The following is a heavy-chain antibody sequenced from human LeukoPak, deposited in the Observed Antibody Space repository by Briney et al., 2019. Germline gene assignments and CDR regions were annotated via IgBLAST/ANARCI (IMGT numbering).Heavy chain of an antibody. CDR2: ISSSSSYI. CDR1: GFTFSSYS. Sequence: GGSLRLSFAASGFTFSSYSMNWVRQAPGKGLEWVSSISSSSSYIYYADSVKGRFTISRDNAKNSLYLQMNSLRAEDTAVYYCARETALGYCSSTSCPGVWGQGTMVTVSS. D-gene: IGHD2-2*01. CDR3: ARETALGYCSSTSCPGV. V-gene: IGHV3-21*01. J-gene: IGHJ3*01.